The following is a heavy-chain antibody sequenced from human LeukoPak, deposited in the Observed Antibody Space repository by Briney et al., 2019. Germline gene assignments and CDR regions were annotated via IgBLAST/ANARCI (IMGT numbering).Heavy chain of an antibody. J-gene: IGHJ4*02. CDR3: TVYSSGWYINY. D-gene: IGHD6-19*01. V-gene: IGHV3-15*01. Sequence: GGSLRLSCAASGFTFSNAWMSWVRQAPGKGLEWVGRIKSKTDGGTTDYAAPVKGRFTISRDDSKNTLYLQMNSLKTEDTAVYYCTVYSSGWYINYWGRGTLATVSS. CDR2: IKSKTDGGTT. CDR1: GFTFSNAW.